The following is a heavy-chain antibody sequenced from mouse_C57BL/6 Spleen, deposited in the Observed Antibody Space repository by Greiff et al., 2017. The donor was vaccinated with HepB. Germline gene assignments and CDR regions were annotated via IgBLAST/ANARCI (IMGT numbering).Heavy chain of an antibody. V-gene: IGHV14-4*01. CDR3: TALRYGSFYAMDY. CDR1: GFNIKDDY. J-gene: IGHJ4*01. Sequence: EVQLQQSGAELVRPGASVKLSCTASGFNIKDDYMHWVKQRPEQGLEWIGWIDPENGDTEYASKFQGKATITADTSSNTAYLQLSSLTSEDTAVYYCTALRYGSFYAMDYWGQGTSVTVSS. D-gene: IGHD1-1*01. CDR2: IDPENGDT.